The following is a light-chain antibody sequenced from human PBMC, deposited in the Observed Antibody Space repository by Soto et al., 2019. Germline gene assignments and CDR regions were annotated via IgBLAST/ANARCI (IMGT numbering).Light chain of an antibody. V-gene: IGLV2-14*03. CDR2: DVS. Sequence: QSALTQPASVSGSRGQSITISCTGTSSDVGDSNYVSWYQHHPGKAPKVIIYDVSNRPSGVSNRFSGSKSGNTASLAISGLQAEDEADYYYTSYTSSSTTLYVFGTGTKVTVL. J-gene: IGLJ1*01. CDR1: SSDVGDSNY. CDR3: TSYTSSSTTLYV.